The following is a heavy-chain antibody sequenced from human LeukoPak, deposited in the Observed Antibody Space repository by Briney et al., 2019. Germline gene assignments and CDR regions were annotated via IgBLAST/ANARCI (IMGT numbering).Heavy chain of an antibody. CDR3: AKDGIAAAEVFYYYYYYMDV. V-gene: IGHV3-21*04. Sequence: GGSLRLSCAASGFTFSSYSMNWVRQAPGKGLEWVSSISSSSSYIYYADSVKGRFTISRDNAKNSLYLQMNSLRAEDTAVYYCAKDGIAAAEVFYYYYYYMDVWGKGTTVTVSS. CDR1: GFTFSSYS. J-gene: IGHJ6*03. D-gene: IGHD6-13*01. CDR2: ISSSSSYI.